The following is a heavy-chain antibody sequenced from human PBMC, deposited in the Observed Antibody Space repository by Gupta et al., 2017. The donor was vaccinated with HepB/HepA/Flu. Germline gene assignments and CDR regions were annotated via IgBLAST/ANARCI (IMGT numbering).Heavy chain of an antibody. CDR2: IGYEGSNK. D-gene: IGHD3-3*01. CDR3: ARDPGSNYDFWPWFDP. Sequence: QVQLVESGGGVVQPGRPLRLSCAASGFTFSSYGLHWVRQAPGKGLEWVAVIGYEGSNKYYADSVKGRFTISRDNSKNTLYLQMNSLRAEDTAVYYCARDPGSNYDFWPWFDPWGQGTLVTVSS. J-gene: IGHJ5*02. V-gene: IGHV3-33*01. CDR1: GFTFSSYG.